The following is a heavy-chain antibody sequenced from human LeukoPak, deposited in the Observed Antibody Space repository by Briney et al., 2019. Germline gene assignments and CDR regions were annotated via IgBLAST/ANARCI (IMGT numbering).Heavy chain of an antibody. CDR1: GFTFSSYA. Sequence: GGSLRLSCAASGFTFSSYAMHWVRQAPGKGLEWVAVISYDGSNKYYADSVKGRFTISRDNSKNTLYLQMNSLRAEDTAVYYCARERSYDCWSGLTGGGLDYWGQGTLVTVSS. CDR3: ARERSYDCWSGLTGGGLDY. CDR2: ISYDGSNK. V-gene: IGHV3-30-3*01. J-gene: IGHJ4*02. D-gene: IGHD3-3*01.